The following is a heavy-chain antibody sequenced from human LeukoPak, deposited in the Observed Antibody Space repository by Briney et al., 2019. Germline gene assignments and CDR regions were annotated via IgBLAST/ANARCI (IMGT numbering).Heavy chain of an antibody. D-gene: IGHD6-13*01. CDR1: GYTFTSYA. Sequence: ASVKVSYKASGYTFTSYAMNWVRQAPGQGLEWMGWINTNTGNPTYAQGFTGRFVFSLDTSVSTAYLQISSLKAEDTAVYYCARDKSSSWYSAFDIWGQGTMVTVSS. CDR3: ARDKSSSWYSAFDI. J-gene: IGHJ3*02. CDR2: INTNTGNP. V-gene: IGHV7-4-1*02.